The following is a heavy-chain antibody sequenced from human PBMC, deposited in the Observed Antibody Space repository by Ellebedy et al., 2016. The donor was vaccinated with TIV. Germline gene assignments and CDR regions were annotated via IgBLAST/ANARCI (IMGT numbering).Heavy chain of an antibody. Sequence: MPSETLSLTCNVSGGSISTFYWSWIRQPPGKGLEFIGYIYYIGITNYNPSLESRGAISIDTSENQFSLRLSSVTAADTAVYYCAAYYGGRFDYWGQGTLVTVSS. CDR1: GGSISTFY. J-gene: IGHJ4*02. D-gene: IGHD4-23*01. CDR2: IYYIGIT. CDR3: AAYYGGRFDY. V-gene: IGHV4-59*01.